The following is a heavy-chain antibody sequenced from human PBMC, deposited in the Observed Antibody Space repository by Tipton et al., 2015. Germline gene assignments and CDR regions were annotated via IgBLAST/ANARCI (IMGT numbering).Heavy chain of an antibody. CDR2: IYYSGYT. J-gene: IGHJ3*02. V-gene: IGHV4-39*02. CDR3: ARDPDAFDI. CDR1: GGSISSSSYY. Sequence: GLVKPSGTLSLTCTVSGGSISSSSYYWGWIRQSPGKGLEWIGSIYYSGYTFYNPSFKSRVTMSVDTSKNQFSLKLSSVTAADTAVYYCARDPDAFDIWGQGTMVTVSS.